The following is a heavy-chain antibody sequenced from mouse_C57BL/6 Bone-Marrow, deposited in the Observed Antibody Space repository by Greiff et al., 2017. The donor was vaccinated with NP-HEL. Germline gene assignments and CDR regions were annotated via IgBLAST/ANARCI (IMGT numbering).Heavy chain of an antibody. CDR1: GYSITSGYY. Sequence: EVQLQQSGPGLVKPSQSLSLTCSVTGYSITSGYYWNWIRQFPGNKLVWMGYISYDGSNNYNPSLQNRISITRDTTKNQYFLKLNSVTTENTAKYYCARNYGGASWGQGTLVTVSA. J-gene: IGHJ3*01. CDR2: ISYDGSN. D-gene: IGHD1-1*01. V-gene: IGHV3-6*01. CDR3: ARNYGGAS.